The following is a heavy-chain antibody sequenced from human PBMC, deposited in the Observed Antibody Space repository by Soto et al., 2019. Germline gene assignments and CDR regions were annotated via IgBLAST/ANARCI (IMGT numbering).Heavy chain of an antibody. CDR1: GFSFSSYT. V-gene: IGHV3-23*01. CDR3: AKDRMGASGWFDP. J-gene: IGHJ5*02. D-gene: IGHD1-26*01. CDR2: VSGNGGNT. Sequence: GGSLRLSCVASGFSFSSYTMNWVRQAPGKGLEWVSGVSGNGGNTYYADSVKGRFSISRDNSKNTLYLQLNSLRAEDTAIYYCAKDRMGASGWFDPWGQGTPVTVSS.